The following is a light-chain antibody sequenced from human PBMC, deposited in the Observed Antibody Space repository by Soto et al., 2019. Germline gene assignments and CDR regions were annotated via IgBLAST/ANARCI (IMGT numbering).Light chain of an antibody. V-gene: IGKV3-20*01. Sequence: EIVLTQSPGTLSLSPGERVTLSCRASQNVRTNYLAWYQQKPGQAPRLLIYGASTRATGIPDRFSGSGSGTDFTLTISGLEPEDFAVYYCQQYGTSLFTFGGGTKVDIK. CDR1: QNVRTNY. CDR3: QQYGTSLFT. J-gene: IGKJ4*01. CDR2: GAS.